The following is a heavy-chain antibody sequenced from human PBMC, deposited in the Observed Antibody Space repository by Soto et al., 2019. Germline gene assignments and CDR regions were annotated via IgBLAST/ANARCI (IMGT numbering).Heavy chain of an antibody. V-gene: IGHV3-30-3*01. J-gene: IGHJ5*02. CDR2: ISYDGSNK. D-gene: IGHD6-6*01. CDR3: ARDRGSSAAHLYNWFDP. CDR1: GFTFSSYA. Sequence: QVQLVESGGGVVQPGRSLRLSCAASGFTFSSYAMHWVRQAPGEGLEWVAVISYDGSNKYYADSVKGRFTISRDNSKNTLYLQMNSLRAEATAVYYCARDRGSSAAHLYNWFDPWGQGTLVTVSS.